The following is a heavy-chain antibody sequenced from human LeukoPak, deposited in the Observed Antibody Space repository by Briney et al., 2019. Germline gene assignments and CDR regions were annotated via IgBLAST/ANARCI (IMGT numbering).Heavy chain of an antibody. D-gene: IGHD6-19*01. CDR2: ISGSGGST. CDR1: GFTFSSYA. J-gene: IGHJ6*02. CDR3: ARSSGWLYYYYGMDV. Sequence: GSLRLSCAASGFTFSSYAMSWVRQAPGKGLEWVSAISGSGGSTYYADSVKGRFTISRDNSKNTLYLQMNSLRAEDTAVYYCARSSGWLYYYYGMDVWGQGTTVTVSS. V-gene: IGHV3-23*01.